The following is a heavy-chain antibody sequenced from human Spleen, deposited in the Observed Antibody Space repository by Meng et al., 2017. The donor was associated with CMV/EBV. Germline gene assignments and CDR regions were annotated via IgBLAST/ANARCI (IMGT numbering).Heavy chain of an antibody. Sequence: ASVKVSCKASGYTFTGYYMHWVRQAPGQGLEWMGWINPNSGGTNYAQKFQGRVTMTRDTSISTAYMELSRLRSDDTAVYYCARVPLGSYTFEYWGQGTLVTVSS. V-gene: IGHV1-2*02. CDR2: INPNSGGT. J-gene: IGHJ4*02. D-gene: IGHD1-26*01. CDR1: GYTFTGYY. CDR3: ARVPLGSYTFEY.